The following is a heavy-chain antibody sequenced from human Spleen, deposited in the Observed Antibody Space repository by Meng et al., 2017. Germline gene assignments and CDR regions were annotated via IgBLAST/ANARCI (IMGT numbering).Heavy chain of an antibody. D-gene: IGHD4-11*01. J-gene: IGHJ4*02. CDR2: INHSGST. Sequence: QGQLQQWGEGLWKPSWTPSPTCAVYGGSFSGYYWSWIRQPPGKGLEWIGEINHSGSTYYNPSLKSRTTISVDTSQNNLSLKLSSVTAADSAVYYCARGPTTMAHDFDYWGQGTLVTVSS. CDR1: GGSFSGYY. V-gene: IGHV4-34*01. CDR3: ARGPTTMAHDFDY.